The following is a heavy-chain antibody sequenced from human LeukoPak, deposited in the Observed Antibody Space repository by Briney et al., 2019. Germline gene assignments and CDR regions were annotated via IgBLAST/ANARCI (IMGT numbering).Heavy chain of an antibody. CDR3: ASRGDPRSSGYYHATNYYGMDV. Sequence: KPSETLSLTCAVSGGSISSYYWSWIRQPPGKGLEWIGEINYSGSTNYNPSLKSRVTISLDTSKNQFSLKLRSVTAADTAVYYCASRGDPRSSGYYHATNYYGMDVWGQGTTVTVSS. J-gene: IGHJ6*02. V-gene: IGHV4-34*01. CDR1: GGSISSYY. D-gene: IGHD3-22*01. CDR2: INYSGST.